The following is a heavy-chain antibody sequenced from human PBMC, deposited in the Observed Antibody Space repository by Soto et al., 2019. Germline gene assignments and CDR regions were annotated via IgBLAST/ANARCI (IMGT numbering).Heavy chain of an antibody. CDR2: TYYRSKWYN. CDR1: GESVSSNSAA. Sequence: SQTLLLTCAMSGESVSSNSAAWTWIRQSPSRGLEFLGRTYYRSKWYNDYAISVKSRITINPDTSKNQFSLQLNSVTPEDTAVYYCAREVEHQLAYNWFDPWGQGTLVTVSS. D-gene: IGHD6-13*01. V-gene: IGHV6-1*01. J-gene: IGHJ5*02. CDR3: AREVEHQLAYNWFDP.